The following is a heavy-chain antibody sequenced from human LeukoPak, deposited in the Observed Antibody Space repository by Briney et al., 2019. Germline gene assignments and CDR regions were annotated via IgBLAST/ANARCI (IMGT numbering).Heavy chain of an antibody. J-gene: IGHJ6*02. CDR2: ISYDGSNK. CDR1: GFTLSSYA. V-gene: IGHV3-30-3*01. CDR3: AKDQVVTAIGTHGYYYGMDV. Sequence: GGSLRLSCAASGFTLSSYAMHWVRQAPGKGLEWVAVISYDGSNKYYADSVKGRFTLSRDNSKNTLYLQMNSLRAEDTAVYYCAKDQVVTAIGTHGYYYGMDVWGQGTTVTVSS. D-gene: IGHD2-21*02.